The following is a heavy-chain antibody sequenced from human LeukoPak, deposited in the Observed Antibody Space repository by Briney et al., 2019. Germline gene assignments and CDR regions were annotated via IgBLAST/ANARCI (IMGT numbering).Heavy chain of an antibody. D-gene: IGHD3-10*01. J-gene: IGHJ4*02. V-gene: IGHV3-30*18. CDR3: AKIGLGIYGSGSYPY. CDR1: GFTFSSYG. Sequence: GGSLRLSCAASGFTFSSYGMHWVRQAPGKGLEWVAVISYDGSNKYYADSVKGRFTISRDNSKNTLYLQMNSLRAEDTAVYYCAKIGLGIYGSGSYPYWGQGTLVTVSS. CDR2: ISYDGSNK.